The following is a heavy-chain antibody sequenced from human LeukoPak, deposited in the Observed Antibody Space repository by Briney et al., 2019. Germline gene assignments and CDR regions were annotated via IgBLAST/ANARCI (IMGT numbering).Heavy chain of an antibody. J-gene: IGHJ6*02. CDR1: GFTFSNAW. CDR2: IKSKSAGVTT. D-gene: IGHD3-10*01. Sequence: GGSLRLSCAASGFTFSNAWMIWVRQAPGKGLEWVGRIKSKSAGVTTDYVAPVKGRFTISRDDSKNTLYLQMNSLKTEDTAVYYCTTYHFHDSGSPWENSIYYNMDVWGQGTTVTVSS. V-gene: IGHV3-15*01. CDR3: TTYHFHDSGSPWENSIYYNMDV.